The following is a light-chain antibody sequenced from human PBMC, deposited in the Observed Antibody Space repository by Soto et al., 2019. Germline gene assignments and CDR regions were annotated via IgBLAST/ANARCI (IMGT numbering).Light chain of an antibody. Sequence: EIVLTQSPATLSLSPGERATLSCRASQSVSSYLAWYQQKPGQAPRLLIYDASNRATGIPARFSGSGSGTDVTLTISSLEPEDFAVYYCQQRSNWPGFGQGTRLEIK. V-gene: IGKV3-11*01. CDR3: QQRSNWPG. J-gene: IGKJ5*01. CDR1: QSVSSY. CDR2: DAS.